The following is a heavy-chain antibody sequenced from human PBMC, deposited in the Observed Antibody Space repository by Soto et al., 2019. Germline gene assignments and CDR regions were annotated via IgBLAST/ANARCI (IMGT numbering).Heavy chain of an antibody. CDR3: ATLTPGSDAFDI. CDR2: FDPEDGET. J-gene: IGHJ3*02. V-gene: IGHV1-24*01. CDR1: GYTLTELS. Sequence: ASVKVSCKVSGYTLTELSMHWVRQAPGKGLEWMGGFDPEDGETIYAQKFQGRVTMTEDTSTDTAYMELSSLRSEDTAVYYCATLTPGSDAFDIWCQGTMVTVSS.